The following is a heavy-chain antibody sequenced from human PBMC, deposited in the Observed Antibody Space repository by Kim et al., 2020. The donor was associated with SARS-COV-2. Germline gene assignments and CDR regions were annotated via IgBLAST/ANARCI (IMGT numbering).Heavy chain of an antibody. V-gene: IGHV3-74*01. CDR3: TKSDWFDP. Sequence: EGSTRSSATSVKGRFTISRDIAKTTLYLQMNNLRVEDTAVYYCTKSDWFDPWGQGTLVTVSS. CDR2: EGSTR. J-gene: IGHJ5*02.